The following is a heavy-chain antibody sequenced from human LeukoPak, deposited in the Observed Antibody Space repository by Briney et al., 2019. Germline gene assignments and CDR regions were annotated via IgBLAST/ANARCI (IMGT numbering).Heavy chain of an antibody. CDR1: GFTFSSYG. Sequence: HPGGSLRLSCVASGFTFSSYGIHWVRQAPGKGLEWVAFIRYDGSNKYYADFVKGRFTISRDNSKNTLYLQMNSLRAEDTAVYYCAKGFVYYGSESPENWFDPWGQGTLVTVSS. J-gene: IGHJ5*02. CDR2: IRYDGSNK. V-gene: IGHV3-30*02. D-gene: IGHD3-10*01. CDR3: AKGFVYYGSESPENWFDP.